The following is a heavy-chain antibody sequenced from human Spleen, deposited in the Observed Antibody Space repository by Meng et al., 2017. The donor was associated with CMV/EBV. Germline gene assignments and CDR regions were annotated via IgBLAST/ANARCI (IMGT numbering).Heavy chain of an antibody. CDR3: AREPFLRYFDWCFDY. CDR1: GENFTGYY. V-gene: IGHV1-2*06. Sequence: AGENFTGYYMDWVRQATGQGLEWMGRINPDSGGTNYAQEFQGRVTKTRDTSISTAYMELSRLRSDDTAVYYCAREPFLRYFDWCFDYWGQGTLVTVSS. D-gene: IGHD3-9*01. J-gene: IGHJ4*02. CDR2: INPDSGGT.